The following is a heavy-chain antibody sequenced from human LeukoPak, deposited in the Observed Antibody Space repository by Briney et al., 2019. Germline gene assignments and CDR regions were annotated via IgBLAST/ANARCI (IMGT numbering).Heavy chain of an antibody. CDR1: GFTFSSYS. D-gene: IGHD1-1*01. J-gene: IGHJ4*02. CDR3: AMERDMEPFDY. V-gene: IGHV3-21*01. Sequence: PGGSLRLSCAASGFTFSSYSMNWVRQAPGKGLEWVSSISSSSSYIYYADSVKGRFTISRDNAKSSLYLQMDSLRAEDTAVYYCAMERDMEPFDYWGQGTLVTVSS. CDR2: ISSSSSYI.